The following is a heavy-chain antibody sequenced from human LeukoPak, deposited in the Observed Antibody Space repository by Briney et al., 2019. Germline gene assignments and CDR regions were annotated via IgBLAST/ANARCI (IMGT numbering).Heavy chain of an antibody. CDR3: ARAEYYYDSSGYYPGIFDY. V-gene: IGHV4-34*01. J-gene: IGHJ4*02. Sequence: SETLSLTCAVYGGSFSGYYWSWIRQPPGKGLEWIGEINHSGSTNYNPSLKSRVTISVDRSKNQFSLKLSSVTAADTAVYYCARAEYYYDSSGYYPGIFDYWGQGTLVTVSS. CDR1: GGSFSGYY. CDR2: INHSGST. D-gene: IGHD3-22*01.